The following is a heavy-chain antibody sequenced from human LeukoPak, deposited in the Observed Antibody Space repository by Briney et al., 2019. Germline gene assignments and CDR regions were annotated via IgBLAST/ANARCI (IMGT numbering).Heavy chain of an antibody. Sequence: SEPLSLTCTVSGGSISGYYWSWIRQPPGKGLEWIGYVYHTGHTHYSPSLKSRVTVSLDTSRNQVSLILSSVTAADTAVYYCARHRSGHLFDYWGQGTLVFVSS. CDR3: ARHRSGHLFDY. CDR1: GGSISGYY. CDR2: VYHTGHT. J-gene: IGHJ4*02. V-gene: IGHV4-59*01.